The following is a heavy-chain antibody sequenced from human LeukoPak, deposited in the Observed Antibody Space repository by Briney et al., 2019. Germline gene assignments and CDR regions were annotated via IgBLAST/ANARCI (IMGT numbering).Heavy chain of an antibody. J-gene: IGHJ4*02. D-gene: IGHD1-14*01. CDR3: ARVNWNHAHY. CDR2: IYTSGGT. CDR1: GGSISSGSYY. Sequence: SETLSLTCTVSGGSISSGSYYWSWIRQPAGKGLEWIGRIYTSGGTNYNPSLKSRVTISVDTSKNQFSLKLSSVTAADTAVYYCARVNWNHAHYWGQGTLVTVSS. V-gene: IGHV4-61*02.